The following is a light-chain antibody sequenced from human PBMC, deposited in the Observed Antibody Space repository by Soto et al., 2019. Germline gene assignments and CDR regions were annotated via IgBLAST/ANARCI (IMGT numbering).Light chain of an antibody. V-gene: IGKV1-9*01. CDR2: AAS. CDR3: QQDYSYPIT. Sequence: DIQLTQSPSFLSASVGDRVTITCRTSQAISSYLAWYQQKPGKAPKLLIYAASTLQSGVPSRFSGSGSGTDFTLTISGLQSEDFATYYCQQDYSYPITFGQGTRLEIK. J-gene: IGKJ5*01. CDR1: QAISSY.